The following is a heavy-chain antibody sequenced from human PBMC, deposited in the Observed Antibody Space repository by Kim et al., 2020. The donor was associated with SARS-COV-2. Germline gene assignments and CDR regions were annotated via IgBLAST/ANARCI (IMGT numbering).Heavy chain of an antibody. V-gene: IGHV3-7*03. Sequence: GGSLRLSCAASGFTFSSSWMTWVRQAPGKGLEWVANIKQDGSEKYYVDSVKGRFTISRDNAKNSLYLQMNSLRAEDTAVYYCAKTVAAAANFDYWGQGTLVTVSS. J-gene: IGHJ4*02. D-gene: IGHD6-13*01. CDR2: IKQDGSEK. CDR1: GFTFSSSW. CDR3: AKTVAAAANFDY.